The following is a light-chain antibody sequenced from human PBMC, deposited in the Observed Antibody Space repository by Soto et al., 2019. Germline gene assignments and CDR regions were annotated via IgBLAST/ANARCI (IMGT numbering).Light chain of an antibody. J-gene: IGLJ2*01. CDR3: GTWDSSLSAGV. Sequence: QSVLTQPPSVSAAPGHKVTISCSGSSSNIGNNYVSWYQQLPGTAPKLLIYDNNKRPSGIPDRFSGSKSGTSATLGITGLQTGDEADYYCGTWDSSLSAGVFGGGTKLTV. CDR2: DNN. CDR1: SSNIGNNY. V-gene: IGLV1-51*01.